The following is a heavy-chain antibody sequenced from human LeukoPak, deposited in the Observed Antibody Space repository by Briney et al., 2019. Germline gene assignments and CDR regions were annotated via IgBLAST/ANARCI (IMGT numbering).Heavy chain of an antibody. V-gene: IGHV3-23*01. Sequence: QPGGSLRLSCAASGFTFSGYAMSWVRQAPGKGLEWVSAIGGPGFTTVYADSVKGRFTISRDNSQNTLYLQMNSLRAEDTAVYYSAIVAGGGARPGWFDPWGQGTLVTVSS. J-gene: IGHJ5*02. CDR3: AIVAGGGARPGWFDP. D-gene: IGHD6-6*01. CDR2: IGGPGFTT. CDR1: GFTFSGYA.